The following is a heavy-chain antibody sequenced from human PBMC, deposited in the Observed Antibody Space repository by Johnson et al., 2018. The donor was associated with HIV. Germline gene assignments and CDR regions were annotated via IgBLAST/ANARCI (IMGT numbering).Heavy chain of an antibody. CDR2: ISGSGSST. CDR1: GFTFSSYA. CDR3: AKDLQLWAPSSAFDI. Sequence: VQLVESGGGLVQPGGSLRLSCAASGFTFSSYAMAWVRQAPGKGLEWVSTISGSGSSTHYADSVKGRFTISRDNSRNTMYLQMNSLRAEDTAVYYCAKDLQLWAPSSAFDICGQGTMVTVSS. D-gene: IGHD5-18*01. V-gene: IGHV3-23*04. J-gene: IGHJ3*02.